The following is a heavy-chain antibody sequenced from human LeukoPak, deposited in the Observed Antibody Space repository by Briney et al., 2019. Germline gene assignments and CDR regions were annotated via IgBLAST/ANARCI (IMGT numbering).Heavy chain of an antibody. D-gene: IGHD3-10*01. V-gene: IGHV1-46*01. CDR3: AKDEVRGVIIIGNGSLDY. CDR1: GYTFTTYY. J-gene: IGHJ4*02. CDR2: INPSGGST. Sequence: ASVKVSCKASGYTFTTYYVHWVRQAPGQGLEWMGIINPSGGSTTYAQKFRGRLTMTRDMSTSTVYMELSSLRAEDTAVYYCAKDEVRGVIIIGNGSLDYWGQGTLVTVSS.